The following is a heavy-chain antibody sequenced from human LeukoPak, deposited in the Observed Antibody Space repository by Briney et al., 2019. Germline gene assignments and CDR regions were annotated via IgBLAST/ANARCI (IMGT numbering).Heavy chain of an antibody. CDR1: GFTFSIYD. Sequence: QPGGSLRLSCAASGFTFSIYDMRWVRPAPGKERECVLDISGSDGSTYYVDSVKGRFTISRDNSKNTLYLQMNSLRAEDTAVYYCAKYFLVRYYDSSDDAFDIWGQGTMVTVSS. D-gene: IGHD3-22*01. V-gene: IGHV3-23*01. CDR2: ISGSDGST. CDR3: AKYFLVRYYDSSDDAFDI. J-gene: IGHJ3*02.